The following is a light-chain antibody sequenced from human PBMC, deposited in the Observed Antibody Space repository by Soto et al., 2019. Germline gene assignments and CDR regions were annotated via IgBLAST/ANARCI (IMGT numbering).Light chain of an antibody. Sequence: EIVMTQSPATLSVSPGERATLSCRASQSVSSNLAWYQQKPGQAPRLLIYGASTRATGIPARFSGSGSGTEFTLTISSLXXXXXXGYYCQQYNNWPRTFGQGTKVEIK. V-gene: IGKV3-15*01. CDR3: QQYNNWPRT. J-gene: IGKJ1*01. CDR1: QSVSSN. CDR2: GAS.